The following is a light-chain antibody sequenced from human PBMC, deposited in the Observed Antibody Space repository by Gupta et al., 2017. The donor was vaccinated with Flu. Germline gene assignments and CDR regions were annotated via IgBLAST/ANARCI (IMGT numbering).Light chain of an antibody. V-gene: IGLV2-14*01. CDR1: SSDVGGYNY. J-gene: IGLJ2*01. Sequence: QSALTQPASVSGSPGPSITISCTGTSSDVGGYNYVSWYQQHPGKAPKFLIYEVSSRPSGVSNRFSGSKSGNTASLTISGLQAEDEADYYCSSYTSSGTRVVFGGGTKLTVL. CDR2: EVS. CDR3: SSYTSSGTRVV.